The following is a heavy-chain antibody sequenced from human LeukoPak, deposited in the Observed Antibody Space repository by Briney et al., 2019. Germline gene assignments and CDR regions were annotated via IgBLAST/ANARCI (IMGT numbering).Heavy chain of an antibody. CDR3: AREGRTYCSGGSCPRRSIYMDV. CDR2: INHSGST. V-gene: IGHV4-34*01. CDR1: GGSSSGYY. J-gene: IGHJ6*03. D-gene: IGHD2-15*01. Sequence: SETLSLTCAVYGGSSSGYYWSWIRQPPGKGLEWIGEINHSGSTNYNPSLKSRVTISVDTSKNQFSLKLSSVTAADTAVYYCAREGRTYCSGGSCPRRSIYMDVWGKGTTVTVSS.